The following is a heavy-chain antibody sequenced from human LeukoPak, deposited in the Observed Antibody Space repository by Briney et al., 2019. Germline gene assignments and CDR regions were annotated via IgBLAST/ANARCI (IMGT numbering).Heavy chain of an antibody. D-gene: IGHD3-10*01. CDR1: GFTFSSYA. V-gene: IGHV3-23*01. CDR2: ISGSGGST. Sequence: GGSLRLSCAASGFTFSSYAMTWVRQAPGKGLEWVSAISGSGGSTYYADSVKGRFTISRDNSKNTVFLQMNSLRAEDTAVYYCAKGPMVRGVIMYYFDYWGQGTLVTVSS. J-gene: IGHJ4*02. CDR3: AKGPMVRGVIMYYFDY.